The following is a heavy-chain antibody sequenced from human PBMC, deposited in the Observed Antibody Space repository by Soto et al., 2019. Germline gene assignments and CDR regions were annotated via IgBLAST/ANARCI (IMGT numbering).Heavy chain of an antibody. J-gene: IGHJ4*02. CDR3: ARAGRNYDFWSGSYYFDY. Sequence: ASVKVSCKASGYTFTCYGISWVRQAPGQGLEWMGWISAYNGNTNYAQKLQGRVTMTTDTSTSTAYMELRSLRSDDTAVYYCARAGRNYDFWSGSYYFDYWGQGTLVTVSS. V-gene: IGHV1-18*01. CDR1: GYTFTCYG. CDR2: ISAYNGNT. D-gene: IGHD3-3*01.